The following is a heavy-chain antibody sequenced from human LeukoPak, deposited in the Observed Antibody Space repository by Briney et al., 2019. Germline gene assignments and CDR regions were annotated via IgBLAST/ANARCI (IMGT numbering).Heavy chain of an antibody. CDR1: GFTFSTYS. CDR2: ISTSSSYI. V-gene: IGHV3-21*04. CDR3: AKEARRVVENFDY. Sequence: GGSLRLSCAASGFTFSTYSMNWVRQAPGKGLEWVSFISTSSSYIYYADSVKGRFTISRDNSKNSLYLQMNSLRAEDTAVYYCAKEARRVVENFDYWGQGTLVTVSS. J-gene: IGHJ4*02. D-gene: IGHD6-6*01.